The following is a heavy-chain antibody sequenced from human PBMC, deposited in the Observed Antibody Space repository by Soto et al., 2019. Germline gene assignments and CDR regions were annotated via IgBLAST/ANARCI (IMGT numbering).Heavy chain of an antibody. V-gene: IGHV4-31*03. CDR1: GGSISSGGYY. D-gene: IGHD3-10*01. Sequence: PPETLSLTCPVSGGSISSGGYYWSWIRQHPGKGLEWIGYIYYSGSTYYNPSLKSRVTISVDTSKNQFSLKLSSVTAADTAVYYCAREFGERYYGMDVWCQGTTVTVSS. J-gene: IGHJ6*02. CDR2: IYYSGST. CDR3: AREFGERYYGMDV.